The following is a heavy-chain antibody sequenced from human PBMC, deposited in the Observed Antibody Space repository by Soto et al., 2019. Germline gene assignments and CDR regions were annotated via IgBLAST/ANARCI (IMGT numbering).Heavy chain of an antibody. CDR2: IKSKTDGGTT. V-gene: IGHV3-15*01. CDR1: GFTFRNAC. J-gene: IGHJ4*02. CDR3: TTDFGITGTTLIVMDFDY. D-gene: IGHD1-7*01. Sequence: PGGSLRLSCAASGFTFRNACMSWVRQAPGKGLEWVGRIKSKTDGGTTDYAAPVKGRFTISRDDSKNTLYLQMNSLKTEDTAVYYCTTDFGITGTTLIVMDFDYWGQGTLVTVSS.